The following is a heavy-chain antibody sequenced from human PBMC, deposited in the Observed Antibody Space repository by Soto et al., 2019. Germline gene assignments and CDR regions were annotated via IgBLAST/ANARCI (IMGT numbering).Heavy chain of an antibody. J-gene: IGHJ6*03. Sequence: EVQLLESGGGLVQPGGSLRLSCAASGFTFSSYAMSWVRQAPGKGLEWVSAISGSGGSTYYADSVKGRFTISRDNSKKPLYLQMNSLRAEDKAVYYCAKSADDILAGYYSLYYCYMDVWGKGTTVTVSS. CDR3: AKSADDILAGYYSLYYCYMDV. V-gene: IGHV3-23*01. CDR2: ISGSGGST. D-gene: IGHD3-9*01. CDR1: GFTFSSYA.